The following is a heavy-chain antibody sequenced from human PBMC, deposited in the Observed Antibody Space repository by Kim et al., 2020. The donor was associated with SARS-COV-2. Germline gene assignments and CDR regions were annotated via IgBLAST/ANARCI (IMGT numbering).Heavy chain of an antibody. Sequence: NPSLKSRVTMSVDSSKNQCSLKLSSVTAADTAVYYCARDGRRYSSGWYFDYWGQGTLVTVSS. CDR3: ARDGRRYSSGWYFDY. J-gene: IGHJ4*02. V-gene: IGHV4-4*07. D-gene: IGHD6-19*01.